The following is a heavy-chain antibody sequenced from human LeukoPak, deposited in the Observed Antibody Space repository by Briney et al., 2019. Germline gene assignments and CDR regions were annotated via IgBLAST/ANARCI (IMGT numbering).Heavy chain of an antibody. J-gene: IGHJ5*02. V-gene: IGHV3-7*01. D-gene: IGHD3-10*01. CDR3: ARGGQAGTGDL. CDR1: GFTFRSYW. CDR2: IKQDGSET. Sequence: PGGSLRLSCAAPGFTFRSYWMTWVRQSPGKGREWVANIKQDGSETYHVDSVKGRFTISRDNAKDSLYLEMNSLRAEDTAVYYCARGGQAGTGDLWGQGTLVTVSS.